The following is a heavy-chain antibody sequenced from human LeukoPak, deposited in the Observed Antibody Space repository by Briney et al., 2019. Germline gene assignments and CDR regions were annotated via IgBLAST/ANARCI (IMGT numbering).Heavy chain of an antibody. Sequence: SETLSLTCTVSVGSINGYDWSCLRQPPGKGVEGIGYIYDSGTTNYNPSLKSRVPITVATTKNQCSLKLSSVTAADTAVYYCARRREGEPKVFDYWGQGTLVTVSS. CDR2: IYDSGTT. CDR3: ARRREGEPKVFDY. D-gene: IGHD3-16*01. V-gene: IGHV4-59*01. CDR1: VGSINGYD. J-gene: IGHJ4*02.